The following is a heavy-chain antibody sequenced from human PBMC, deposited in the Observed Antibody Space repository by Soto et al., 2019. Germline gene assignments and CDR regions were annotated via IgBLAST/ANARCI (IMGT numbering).Heavy chain of an antibody. D-gene: IGHD2-15*01. CDR2: IIPIFGTA. CDR1: GGPFRSYA. J-gene: IGHJ4*02. Sequence: GASVKVSCKASGGPFRSYAISWVREAPGQGLEWMGGIIPIFGTANYAQKFQGRVTITADESTSTAYMELSSLRSEDTAVYYCARGGTNRILFFIHWGQGTLVTVSS. V-gene: IGHV1-69*13. CDR3: ARGGTNRILFFIH.